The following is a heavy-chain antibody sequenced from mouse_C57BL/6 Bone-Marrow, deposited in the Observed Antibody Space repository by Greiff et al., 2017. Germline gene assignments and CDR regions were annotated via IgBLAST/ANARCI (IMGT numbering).Heavy chain of an antibody. CDR2: ISGGGGNT. J-gene: IGHJ2*01. V-gene: IGHV5-9*01. CDR1: GFTFSSYT. CDR3: ARHVGD. Sequence: EVMLVESGGGLVKPGGSLKLSCAASGFTFSSYTMSWVRQTPEKRLAWVATISGGGGNTYYPDSVKGRFTISRDNAKNTLYLQMSSLRSEDTALYYCARHVGDWGQGTTLTVSS.